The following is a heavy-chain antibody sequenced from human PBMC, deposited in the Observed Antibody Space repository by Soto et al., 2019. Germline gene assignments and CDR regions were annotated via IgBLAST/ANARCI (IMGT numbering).Heavy chain of an antibody. CDR3: VKDHMATDGIGLYNWSHP. J-gene: IGHJ5*02. CDR1: GFTFSTYA. V-gene: IGHV3-64D*06. CDR2: ITSNGRTT. D-gene: IGHD1-26*01. Sequence: VGSLRLSCSASGFTFSTYAMHWVRQAPGKGLEYIAGITSNGRTTSYKDSVKGRFIISRDNSESTLYLQMSSLRFDDTAVYFCVKDHMATDGIGLYNWSHPSGQGIRVTV.